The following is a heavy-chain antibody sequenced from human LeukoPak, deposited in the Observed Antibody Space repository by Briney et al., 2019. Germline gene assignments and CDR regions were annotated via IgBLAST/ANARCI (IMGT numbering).Heavy chain of an antibody. V-gene: IGHV3-30*18. CDR3: AKDVGLKETLSVLWWWQGDAFDI. CDR2: ISYDGSNK. Sequence: GGSLRLSCAASGFTFSSYGMHWVRQAPGKGLEWVAVISYDGSNKYYADSVKGRFTTSRDNSKNTLYLQMNSLRAEDTAVYYCAKDVGLKETLSVLWWWQGDAFDIWGQGTMVTVSS. D-gene: IGHD2-21*01. J-gene: IGHJ3*02. CDR1: GFTFSSYG.